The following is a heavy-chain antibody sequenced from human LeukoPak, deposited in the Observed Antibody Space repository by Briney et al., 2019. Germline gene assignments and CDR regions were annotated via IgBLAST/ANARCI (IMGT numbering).Heavy chain of an antibody. CDR3: ARAPYGSATNNYYMDV. D-gene: IGHD3-10*01. CDR2: IYHSGST. CDR1: GGSISSGGYY. V-gene: IGHV4-30-2*01. J-gene: IGHJ6*03. Sequence: SETLSLTFTVSGGSISSGGYYWSWSRQPPGKGLVWSGYIYHSGSTYYNPSLKSRVTISVDRSKNQFSLKLSSVTAADTAVYYCARAPYGSATNNYYMDVWGKGTTVTVSS.